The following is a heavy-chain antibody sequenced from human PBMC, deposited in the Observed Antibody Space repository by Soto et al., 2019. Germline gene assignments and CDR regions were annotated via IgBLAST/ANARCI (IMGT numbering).Heavy chain of an antibody. V-gene: IGHV3-30*18. CDR2: ISYDGSNK. D-gene: IGHD3-10*01. CDR3: AKGWGSGSCLDY. J-gene: IGHJ4*02. CDR1: GFTFSSYG. Sequence: QVQLVESGGGVVQPGRSLRLSCAASGFTFSSYGMHWVRQAPGKGLEWVAVISYDGSNKYYADSVKGRFTISRDNSKNTLYLQMNSRRAEDTAVYYCAKGWGSGSCLDYWGQGTLVTVSS.